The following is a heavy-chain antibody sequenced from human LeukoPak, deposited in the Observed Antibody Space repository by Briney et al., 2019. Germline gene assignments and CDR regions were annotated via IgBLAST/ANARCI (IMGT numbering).Heavy chain of an antibody. CDR2: IYYSGST. J-gene: IGHJ3*02. CDR3: AKRRVGTMIVVVITTYAFDI. Sequence: SETLSLTCTVSGGSISSSSYYWGWIRQPPGKGLEWIGSIYYSGSTYYNPSLKSRVTISVDTSKNQFSLKLSSVTAADTAVYYCAKRRVGTMIVVVITTYAFDIWGQGTMVTVSS. V-gene: IGHV4-39*07. D-gene: IGHD3-22*01. CDR1: GGSISSSSYY.